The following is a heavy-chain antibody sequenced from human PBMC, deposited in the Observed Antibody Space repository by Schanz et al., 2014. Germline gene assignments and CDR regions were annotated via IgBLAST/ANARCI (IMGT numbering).Heavy chain of an antibody. J-gene: IGHJ4*02. CDR3: ARDNRYYLFDY. V-gene: IGHV3-48*01. Sequence: EMQLLESGGGLVQPGGSLRLSCTASGFTFSSYSMNWVRQAPGKGLEWISYITYNGGTIYYADSVKGRFTISRDNSKNTLYLQLGSLSAEDTAVYFCARDNRYYLFDYWGQGALVTVSS. D-gene: IGHD3-16*02. CDR1: GFTFSSYS. CDR2: ITYNGGTI.